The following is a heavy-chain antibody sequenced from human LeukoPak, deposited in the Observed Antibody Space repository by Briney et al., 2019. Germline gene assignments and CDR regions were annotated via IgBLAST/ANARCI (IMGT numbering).Heavy chain of an antibody. Sequence: GGSLGLSCSGSGFTFNNYAMSWGRQAPGKGLEWVSTITRGGVTKYYADSVKGRFTISRDNSQNTLFLQMNSLRAEDTALYYCATDHASCRDRDSLLFDNWGQGTLVTVSP. V-gene: IGHV3-23*01. J-gene: IGHJ5*02. D-gene: IGHD2-15*01. CDR3: ATDHASCRDRDSLLFDN. CDR1: GFTFNNYA. CDR2: ITRGGVTK.